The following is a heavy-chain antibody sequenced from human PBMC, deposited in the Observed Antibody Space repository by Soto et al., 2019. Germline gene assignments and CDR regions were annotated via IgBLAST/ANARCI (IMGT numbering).Heavy chain of an antibody. J-gene: IGHJ6*02. CDR2: INAGNGNT. CDR3: AGGIAVAVTGFGGMDV. Sequence: QVQLVQSGAEVKKPGASVKVSCKASGYTFTSYAMHWVRQAPGQRLEWMGWINAGNGNTKYSQKFQGRVTITRDTSASTAYMELSSLRSEDTAVYYCAGGIAVAVTGFGGMDVWGQGTTVTVSS. D-gene: IGHD6-19*01. V-gene: IGHV1-3*01. CDR1: GYTFTSYA.